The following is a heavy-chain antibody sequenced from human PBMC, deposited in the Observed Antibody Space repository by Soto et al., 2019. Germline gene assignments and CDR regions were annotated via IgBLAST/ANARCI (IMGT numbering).Heavy chain of an antibody. J-gene: IGHJ5*02. Sequence: EVQLVESGGGLVQPGGSLRLSCAASGFSFSTDWMSWVRQAPGKWLEWVATISNDGIVQHYVDSVKGRFSISRDNGRNSLYLQMNSLRAEDTAVYYCTGEHWYRFDPWGQGTLVTVSS. D-gene: IGHD2-8*02. CDR2: ISNDGIVQ. V-gene: IGHV3-7*01. CDR1: GFSFSTDW. CDR3: TGEHWYRFDP.